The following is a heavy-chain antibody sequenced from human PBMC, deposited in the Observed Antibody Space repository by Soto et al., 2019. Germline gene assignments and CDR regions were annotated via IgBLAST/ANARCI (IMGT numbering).Heavy chain of an antibody. CDR2: IYTSGST. J-gene: IGHJ3*02. CDR1: GGSISSYY. V-gene: IGHV4-4*07. Sequence: PSETLSLTCTVSGGSISSYYWSWIRQPAGKGLEWIGRIYTSGSTNYNPSLKSRVTMSVDTSKNQFSLKLSSVTAADTAVYYCAREGISGYYANYAFDIWGQGTMVTVSS. CDR3: AREGISGYYANYAFDI. D-gene: IGHD3-22*01.